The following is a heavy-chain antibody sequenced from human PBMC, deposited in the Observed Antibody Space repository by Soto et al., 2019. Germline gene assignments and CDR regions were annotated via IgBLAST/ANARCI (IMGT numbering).Heavy chain of an antibody. D-gene: IGHD1-1*01. CDR3: ARFTGIPEIGPLEEDN. J-gene: IGHJ4*02. Sequence: EGQLLESGGGLVKAGGSLRLSCAASGFTLSLYTINWVRQAPGKGLEWVSSLGVSDDRFYADSVKGRFTISRDNAKNTMYREMDGLRGEDTAVYDCARFTGIPEIGPLEEDNWGQGTLVTVSS. V-gene: IGHV3-21*06. CDR1: GFTLSLYT. CDR2: LGVSDDR.